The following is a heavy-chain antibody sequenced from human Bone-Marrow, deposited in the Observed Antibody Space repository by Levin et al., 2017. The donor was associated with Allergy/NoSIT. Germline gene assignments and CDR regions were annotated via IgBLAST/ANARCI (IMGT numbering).Heavy chain of an antibody. V-gene: IGHV4-39*07. D-gene: IGHD6-19*01. J-gene: IGHJ2*01. CDR1: GGSISSSSYY. Sequence: SETLSLTCTVSGGSISSSSYYWGWIRQPPGKGLEWIGSIYYSGSTYYNPSLKSRVTISVDTSKNQFSLKLSSVTAADTAVYYCARVRLGWLVHTNWYFDLWGRGTLVTVSS. CDR3: ARVRLGWLVHTNWYFDL. CDR2: IYYSGST.